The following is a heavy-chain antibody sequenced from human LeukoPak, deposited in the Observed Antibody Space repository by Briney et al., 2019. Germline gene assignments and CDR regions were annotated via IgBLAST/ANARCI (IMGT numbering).Heavy chain of an antibody. CDR3: AKDLYYFDY. V-gene: IGHV3-30*18. Sequence: GGSLRLSCAAPGFTFSTYGMHWVRQAPGKGLEWVAVISYDGSNKYYADSVKGRFTISRDNSKNTLYLQMNSLRAEDTAVYYCAKDLYYFDYWGQGTLVTVSS. CDR2: ISYDGSNK. J-gene: IGHJ4*02. CDR1: GFTFSTYG.